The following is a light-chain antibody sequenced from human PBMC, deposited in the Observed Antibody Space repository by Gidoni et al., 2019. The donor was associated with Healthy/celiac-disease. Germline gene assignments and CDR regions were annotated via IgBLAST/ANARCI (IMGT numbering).Light chain of an antibody. CDR2: AAS. V-gene: IGKV1-8*01. Sequence: AIRMTQSPSSFSASTGDRVTITCRASQGISSYLAWYQQKPGKAPKILIYAASTLQSGVPSRCSGSGSGTDFTLTISCLQYEDFATYDCQQYYSDPWTFGQGTKVESK. CDR3: QQYYSDPWT. J-gene: IGKJ1*01. CDR1: QGISSY.